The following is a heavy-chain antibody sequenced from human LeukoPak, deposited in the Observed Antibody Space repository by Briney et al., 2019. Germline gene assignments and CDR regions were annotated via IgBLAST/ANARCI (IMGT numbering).Heavy chain of an antibody. CDR2: IYHSGST. D-gene: IGHD6-19*01. V-gene: IGHV4-38-2*01. J-gene: IGHJ4*02. CDR1: GYSISSGYY. Sequence: SETLSLTCAVSGYSISSGYYWGWIRQPPGKGLEWIGSIYHSGSTHYNPSLKSRDTISVDSSKNQFYLKLTSVTAADTAVYYCARVAAVAVKYYFDYWGQGTLVIVSS. CDR3: ARVAAVAVKYYFDY.